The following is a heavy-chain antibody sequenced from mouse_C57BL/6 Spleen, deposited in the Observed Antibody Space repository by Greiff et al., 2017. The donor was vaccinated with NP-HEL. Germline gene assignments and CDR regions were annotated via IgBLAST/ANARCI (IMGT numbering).Heavy chain of an antibody. J-gene: IGHJ3*01. CDR2: IDPSDSYT. D-gene: IGHD4-1*01. CDR3: ARLGRGY. Sequence: QVQLQQPGAELVMPGASVKLSCKASGYTFTSYWMHWVKQRPGQGLEWIGEIDPSDSYTNYNQKFKGKSTLTVDKSSSTAYMQLSSLTSEDSAVYYCARLGRGYWGQGTLVTVSA. CDR1: GYTFTSYW. V-gene: IGHV1-69*01.